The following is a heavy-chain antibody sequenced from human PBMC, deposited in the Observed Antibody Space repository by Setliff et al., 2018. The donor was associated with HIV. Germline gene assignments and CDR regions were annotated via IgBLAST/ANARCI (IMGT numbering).Heavy chain of an antibody. J-gene: IGHJ3*02. CDR3: TTALFTMIIVDINKGAFDI. CDR2: IKSKTNGGDGTA. CDR1: GFTFTDAW. V-gene: IGHV3-15*01. D-gene: IGHD3-22*01. Sequence: GESLKISCAGSGFTFTDAWLSWVRQAPGKGLEWVARIKSKTNGGDGTADYATPVRGRFTISRDESRDTVYLQMNSLKTEDTDMYYCTTALFTMIIVDINKGAFDIWGPGKIVTVSS.